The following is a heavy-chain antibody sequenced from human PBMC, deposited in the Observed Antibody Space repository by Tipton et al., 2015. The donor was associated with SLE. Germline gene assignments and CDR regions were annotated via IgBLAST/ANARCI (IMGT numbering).Heavy chain of an antibody. J-gene: IGHJ5*02. V-gene: IGHV4-59*12. CDR2: IYYSGST. D-gene: IGHD4-23*01. CDR1: GGSISSYY. CDR3: ARGGTGDGRNPFDP. Sequence: TLSLTCTVSGGSISSYYWSWIRQPPGKGLEWIGYIYYSGSTNNNPSLKSRVTISVDTSKNQFSLNLRSVTAADTAVYYCARGGTGDGRNPFDPWGQGTLVTVSS.